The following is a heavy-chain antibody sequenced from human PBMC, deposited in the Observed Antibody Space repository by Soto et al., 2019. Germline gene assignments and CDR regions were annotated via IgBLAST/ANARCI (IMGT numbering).Heavy chain of an antibody. CDR1: GGTFSNYA. D-gene: IGHD3-22*01. V-gene: IGHV1-69*05. J-gene: IGHJ1*01. CDR3: ASRGVRDYYYTSGYG. CDR2: IIPIFGTT. Sequence: QVQLVQSGAEVKKPGSSVKVSCKASGGTFSNYALSWVRQAPGQGLEWMGDIIPIFGTTKNAQKFQGRVTXTXAXAXXTAYMERSSLTSEDTAVYYCASRGVRDYYYTSGYGWGQGTLVTVSS.